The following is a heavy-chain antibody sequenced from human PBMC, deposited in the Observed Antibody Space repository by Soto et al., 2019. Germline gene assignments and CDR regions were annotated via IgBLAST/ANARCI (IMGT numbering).Heavy chain of an antibody. J-gene: IGHJ4*02. CDR2: ISGSGGST. V-gene: IGHV3-23*01. CDR3: AKDPLLEQWLETYVGYFDY. Sequence: GGSLRLSCAASGFTFSSYAMSWVRQAPGKGLEWVSAISGSGGSTYYADSVKGRFTISRDNSKNTLYLQMNSLRAEDTAVYYCAKDPLLEQWLETYVGYFDYWGQGTLVTVSS. D-gene: IGHD6-19*01. CDR1: GFTFSSYA.